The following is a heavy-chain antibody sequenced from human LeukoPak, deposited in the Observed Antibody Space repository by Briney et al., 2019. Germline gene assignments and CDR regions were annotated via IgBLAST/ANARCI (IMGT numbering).Heavy chain of an antibody. CDR2: ISYDGSNK. J-gene: IGHJ4*02. CDR3: AKDRTYFDY. CDR1: GFTFSSYG. Sequence: GGSLRLSCAASGFTFSSYGMHWVRQAPGKGLEWVAVISYDGSNKYYADSVKGRLTISRDNSKNTLYLQMNSLRAEDTAVYYRAKDRTYFDYWGQGTLVTVSS. V-gene: IGHV3-30*18.